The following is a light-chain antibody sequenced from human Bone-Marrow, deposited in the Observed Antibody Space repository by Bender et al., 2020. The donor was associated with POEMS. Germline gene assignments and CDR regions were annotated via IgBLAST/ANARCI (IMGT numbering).Light chain of an antibody. CDR1: TSDVGGYNY. CDR3: SSYSSSSTLV. J-gene: IGLJ1*01. Sequence: QSALTQPASVSGSPGQSITISCIGTTSDVGGYNYVSWYQQHPGKAPKLMIYDVTYRPSGVSNRFSGSKSGNTASLTISGLQAEDEADYYCSSYSSSSTLVFGTGTKVTVL. CDR2: DVT. V-gene: IGLV2-14*03.